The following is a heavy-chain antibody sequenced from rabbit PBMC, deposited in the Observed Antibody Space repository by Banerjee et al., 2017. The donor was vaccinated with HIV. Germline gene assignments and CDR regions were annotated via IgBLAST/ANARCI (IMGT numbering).Heavy chain of an antibody. CDR3: ARDIGDAADVRVSFGL. J-gene: IGHJ4*01. D-gene: IGHD6-1*01. CDR1: GFSLSSYW. CDR2: IYAGSSGST. Sequence: QSLEESGGDLVKPGASLTLTCTASGFSLSSYWMSWVRQAPGKGLEWIACIYAGSSGSTYYASWAKGRFTISKTSSTTVTLQMTSLTAADTATYFCARDIGDAADVRVSFGLWGQGTLVTVS. V-gene: IGHV1S40*01.